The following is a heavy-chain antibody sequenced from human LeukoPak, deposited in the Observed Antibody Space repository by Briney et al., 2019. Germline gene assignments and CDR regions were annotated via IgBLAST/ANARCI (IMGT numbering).Heavy chain of an antibody. Sequence: GGSLRLSCVASGFTFSSYAIHWVRQAPGKGLEWVAVISYDGSNRYYADSVKGRFTISRDNSKNTLYLQMNSLRAEDTAVYYCARDHRSTVTRCGLDSWGQGTLVTVSS. CDR2: ISYDGSNR. J-gene: IGHJ4*02. D-gene: IGHD4-17*01. CDR3: ARDHRSTVTRCGLDS. V-gene: IGHV3-30-3*01. CDR1: GFTFSSYA.